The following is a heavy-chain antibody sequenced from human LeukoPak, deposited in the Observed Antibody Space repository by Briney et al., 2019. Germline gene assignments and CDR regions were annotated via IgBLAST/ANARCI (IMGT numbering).Heavy chain of an antibody. Sequence: GGSLRLSCAASGFTFSSYAMSWVRQAPGKGLEWVSALSASGGTTYYADSVKGRFTTSRDNSKNTLYLQMNSLRAEDTAVYYCAKLPREYCSSASCPNWFDTWGQGILVTVSS. J-gene: IGHJ5*02. CDR3: AKLPREYCSSASCPNWFDT. D-gene: IGHD2-2*01. CDR2: LSASGGTT. CDR1: GFTFSSYA. V-gene: IGHV3-23*01.